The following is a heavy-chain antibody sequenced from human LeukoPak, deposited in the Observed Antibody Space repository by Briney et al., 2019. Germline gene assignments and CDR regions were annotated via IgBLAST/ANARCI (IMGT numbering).Heavy chain of an antibody. D-gene: IGHD3-3*01. V-gene: IGHV3-11*04. CDR2: ISSSGSTI. Sequence: GGSLRLSCAASGFTFSSYAMSWIRQAPGKGLEWVSYISSSGSTIYYADSVKGRFTISRDNAKNSLYLQMNSLRAEDTAVYYCARDLGRLEWLFLYYMDVWGKGTTVTVSS. J-gene: IGHJ6*03. CDR3: ARDLGRLEWLFLYYMDV. CDR1: GFTFSSYA.